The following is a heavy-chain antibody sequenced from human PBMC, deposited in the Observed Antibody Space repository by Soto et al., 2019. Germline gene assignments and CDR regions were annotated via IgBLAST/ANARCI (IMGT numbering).Heavy chain of an antibody. J-gene: IGHJ6*02. D-gene: IGHD3-10*01. CDR2: ISGSGGST. CDR1: GFTFSSYA. Sequence: GSLRLSCAASGFTFSSYAMSWVRQAPGKGLEWVSAISGSGGSTYYADSVKGRFTISRDNSKNTLYLQMNSLRAEDTAVYYCARRITMVRDYYYYGMDVWGQGTTVTVSS. V-gene: IGHV3-23*01. CDR3: ARRITMVRDYYYYGMDV.